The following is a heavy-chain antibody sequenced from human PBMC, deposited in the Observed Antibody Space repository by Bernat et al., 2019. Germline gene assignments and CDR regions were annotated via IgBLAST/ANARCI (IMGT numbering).Heavy chain of an antibody. J-gene: IGHJ2*01. D-gene: IGHD2-2*01. CDR3: ARQGGYCSSTGCRRKGGYWYFDL. Sequence: EVQLVQSGAEVKKPGESLKISCKGSGYSFTSYWIGWVRQMPGKGLEWMGIIYPGDSDTRYSPSFHGQVTISADKSTSPAYLQWSSLKASDTAMYYCARQGGYCSSTGCRRKGGYWYFDLWGRGTLVTVSS. V-gene: IGHV5-51*01. CDR2: IYPGDSDT. CDR1: GYSFTSYW.